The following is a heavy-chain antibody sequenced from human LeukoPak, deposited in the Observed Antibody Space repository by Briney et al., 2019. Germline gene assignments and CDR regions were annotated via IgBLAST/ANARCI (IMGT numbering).Heavy chain of an antibody. V-gene: IGHV1-2*02. D-gene: IGHD2-2*01. CDR2: INPNSGGT. CDR3: ARDSPSSTSWHFDY. J-gene: IGHJ4*02. Sequence: ASVKVSCKASGYTFTGYYMHWVRQAPGQGLEWMGWINPNSGGTNYAQKFPGRVTMTRDTSISTAYMELSRLRSDDTAVYYCARDSPSSTSWHFDYWGQGTLVTVSS. CDR1: GYTFTGYY.